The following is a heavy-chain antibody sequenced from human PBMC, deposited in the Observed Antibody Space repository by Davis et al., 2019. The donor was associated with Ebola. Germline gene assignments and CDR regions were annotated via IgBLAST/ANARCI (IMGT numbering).Heavy chain of an antibody. V-gene: IGHV3-74*01. CDR3: ARGQSSGWYPYYYGMDV. CDR1: GFTFSSYW. D-gene: IGHD6-19*01. CDR2: INSDGSST. Sequence: HTGGSLRLSCAASGFTFSSYWMHWVRQAPGKGLVWVSRINSDGSSTSYADSVKGRFTISRDNAKNTLYLQMNSLRAEDTAVYYCARGQSSGWYPYYYGMDVWGQGTTVTVSS. J-gene: IGHJ6*02.